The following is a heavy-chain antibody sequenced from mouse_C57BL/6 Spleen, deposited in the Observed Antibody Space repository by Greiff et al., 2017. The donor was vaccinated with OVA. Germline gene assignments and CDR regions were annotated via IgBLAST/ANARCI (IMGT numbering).Heavy chain of an antibody. D-gene: IGHD1-1*01. J-gene: IGHJ2*01. V-gene: IGHV1-39*01. CDR3: ARSQFITTVVRGNYLDY. CDR2: INPNYGTT. CDR1: GYSFTDYN. Sequence: EVQLQQSGPELVKPGASVKISCKASGYSFTDYNMNWVKQSNGKSLEWIGVINPNYGTTSYNQKFKGKATLTVDQSSSTAYMQLNSLTSEDSAVYYCARSQFITTVVRGNYLDYWGQGTTLTVSS.